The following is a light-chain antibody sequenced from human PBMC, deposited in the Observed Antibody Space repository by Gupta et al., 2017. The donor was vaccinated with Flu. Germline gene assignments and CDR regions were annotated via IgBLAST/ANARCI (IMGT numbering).Light chain of an antibody. CDR1: QSVGTD. V-gene: IGKV6-21*02. CDR2: SAS. Sequence: PDFQSVTPKEKVTITCRASQSVGTDLHWYQQKPDQSPKLLIKSASQASSGVPSRFSGRGSETDFTLTIDGLEGEDAATYYCQQSSSLPQAFGQGTKVEIK. J-gene: IGKJ1*01. CDR3: QQSSSLPQA.